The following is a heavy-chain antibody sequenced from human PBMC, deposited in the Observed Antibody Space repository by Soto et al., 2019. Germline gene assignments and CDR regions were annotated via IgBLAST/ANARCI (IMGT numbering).Heavy chain of an antibody. CDR3: ARGSTIVRGAPSWFDP. Sequence: GASVKVSCKASGYTFTNYAMHWVRQAPGQRLEWMGWIIPIAAIANYTQKFQGRVTITVDKSSTTAYMELSSLRSDDTAVYYCARGSTIVRGAPSWFDPWGQGTLVTVSS. D-gene: IGHD3-10*01. CDR2: IIPIAAIA. J-gene: IGHJ5*02. CDR1: GYTFTNYA. V-gene: IGHV1-69*10.